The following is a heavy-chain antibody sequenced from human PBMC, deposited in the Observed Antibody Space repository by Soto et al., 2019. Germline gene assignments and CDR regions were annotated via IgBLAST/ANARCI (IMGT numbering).Heavy chain of an antibody. CDR2: IYSGGST. J-gene: IGHJ4*02. D-gene: IGHD5-18*01. CDR3: ARHGYNYGGGYFDY. V-gene: IGHV3-66*04. Sequence: EVQLVESGGGLVQPGGSLRLSCAASGVTVSSNYMSWVRQAPGKGLEWVSVIYSGGSTYYADSVKGRFTISRDNSKNTRYLQMNGLGAEDTAVYYCARHGYNYGGGYFDYWGQGTLVTVSS. CDR1: GVTVSSNY.